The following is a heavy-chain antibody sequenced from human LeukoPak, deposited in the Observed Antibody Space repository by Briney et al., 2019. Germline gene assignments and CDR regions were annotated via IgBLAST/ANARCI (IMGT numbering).Heavy chain of an antibody. CDR1: GFKFSSYA. V-gene: IGHV3-30*03. CDR3: ARAPRGWTAVPDY. J-gene: IGHJ4*02. CDR2: ISYDGSNK. D-gene: IGHD3-10*01. Sequence: GGSLRLSCAASGFKFSSYALHWVRQAPGTGLEWVAVISYDGSNKYYAHSVKGRFTISRDNSKNTLYLQMNSLRAEDTAVYYCARAPRGWTAVPDYWGQGTLVTVSS.